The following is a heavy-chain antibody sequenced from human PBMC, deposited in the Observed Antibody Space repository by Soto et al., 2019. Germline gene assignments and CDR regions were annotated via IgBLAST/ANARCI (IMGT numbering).Heavy chain of an antibody. D-gene: IGHD2-15*01. V-gene: IGHV3-64*01. CDR2: ISSNGGST. J-gene: IGHJ6*03. Sequence: PGGSLRLSCAASGFNFSSYGMHWVRQAPGKGLEYVSAISSNGGSTYYANSVKGRFTISRDNSKNTLYLQMGSLRAEDMAVYYCARDRGCSGGSCYFHYYYYMDVWGKGSTVTVSS. CDR1: GFNFSSYG. CDR3: ARDRGCSGGSCYFHYYYYMDV.